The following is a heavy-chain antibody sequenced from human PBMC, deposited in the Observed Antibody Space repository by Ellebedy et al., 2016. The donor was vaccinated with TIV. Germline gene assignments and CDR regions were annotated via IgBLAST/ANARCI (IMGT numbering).Heavy chain of an antibody. CDR2: IRQDGSDM. D-gene: IGHD4-17*01. Sequence: GESLKISCGASGFSFRSYWMTWVRQAPGKGLEWVANIRQDGSDMYYVDSVKGRFTISRDNAKNSLYLLMNSLSAEDTGVYYCATDGSYGDYRSPTHAFVMWGQGTLVTVSS. CDR1: GFSFRSYW. J-gene: IGHJ3*02. V-gene: IGHV3-7*01. CDR3: ATDGSYGDYRSPTHAFVM.